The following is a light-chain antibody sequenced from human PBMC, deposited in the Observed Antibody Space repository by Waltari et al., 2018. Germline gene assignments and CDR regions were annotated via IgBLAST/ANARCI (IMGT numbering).Light chain of an antibody. CDR2: DVT. J-gene: IGLJ2*01. Sequence: QSALTQPASVTGSPGQSITISCTGSSSDVGDHNNVSWYHQHPGKVPKLLVFDVTHRPSGVSDRFSGSKSSNTASLTISGLQAEDEGDYYCSTYTTGVVFGGGTKLTVL. V-gene: IGLV2-14*03. CDR1: SSDVGDHNN. CDR3: STYTTGVV.